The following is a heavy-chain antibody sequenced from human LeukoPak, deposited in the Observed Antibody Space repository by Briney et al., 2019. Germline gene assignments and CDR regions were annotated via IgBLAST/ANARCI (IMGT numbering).Heavy chain of an antibody. V-gene: IGHV1-2*02. Sequence: ASVKVSCKASGYTFTGYYMHWVRQAPGQGLEWMGWINPNSGGTNYAQKFQGRVTMTRDTSISTAYMELSRLRSDDTTVYYCARGRYYDFWSGYSGNNWFDPWGQGTLVTVSS. J-gene: IGHJ5*02. CDR1: GYTFTGYY. CDR3: ARGRYYDFWSGYSGNNWFDP. D-gene: IGHD3-3*01. CDR2: INPNSGGT.